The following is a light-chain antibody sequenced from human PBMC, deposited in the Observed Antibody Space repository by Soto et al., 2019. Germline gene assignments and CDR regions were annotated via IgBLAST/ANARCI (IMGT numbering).Light chain of an antibody. Sequence: EIVLTQSPGTLSWSPGERATLSCGASQSVGSSLRWYQQKPGQAPRLLFYGASNRATAIPDRFSGSGSGTDFTLTITRLEPEDFAVYYCQQYGDSPQTFGPGTQVDI. CDR1: QSVGSS. J-gene: IGKJ1*01. V-gene: IGKV3-20*01. CDR3: QQYGDSPQT. CDR2: GAS.